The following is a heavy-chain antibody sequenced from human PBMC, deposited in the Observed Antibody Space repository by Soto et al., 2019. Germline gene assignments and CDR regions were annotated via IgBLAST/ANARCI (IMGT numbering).Heavy chain of an antibody. V-gene: IGHV3-23*01. CDR2: ISGNGETT. CDR3: AKCSSAYWFVDY. D-gene: IGHD3-10*01. J-gene: IGHJ4*02. CDR1: GFTFGGYA. Sequence: GGSLRLSCAASGFTFGGYAMTWVRQAPGKGLEWVSAISGNGETTHYAESVKGRFTISRDNSKNTLFLQLNSLRAEDTAVYYCAKCSSAYWFVDYWGQGTLVTVSS.